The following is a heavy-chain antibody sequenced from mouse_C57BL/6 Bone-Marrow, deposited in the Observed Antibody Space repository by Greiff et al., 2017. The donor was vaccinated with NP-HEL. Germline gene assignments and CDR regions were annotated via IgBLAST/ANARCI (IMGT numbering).Heavy chain of an antibody. CDR3: ARKGGYGSSFPHAMDY. Sequence: QVQLKQPGAELVRPGSSVKLSCKASGYTFTSYWMHWVKQRPIQGLEWIGNIDPSDSETHYNQKFKDKATLTVDKSSSTAYMQLSSLTSEDSAVYYCARKGGYGSSFPHAMDYWGQGTSVTVSS. V-gene: IGHV1-52*01. D-gene: IGHD1-1*01. CDR1: GYTFTSYW. CDR2: IDPSDSET. J-gene: IGHJ4*01.